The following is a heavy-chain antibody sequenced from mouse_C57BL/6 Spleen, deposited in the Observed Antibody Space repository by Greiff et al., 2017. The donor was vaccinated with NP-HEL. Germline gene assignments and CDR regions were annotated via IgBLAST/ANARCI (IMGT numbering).Heavy chain of an antibody. V-gene: IGHV1-4*01. CDR2: INPSSGYT. D-gene: IGHD1-1*01. CDR1: GYTFTSYT. Sequence: QVQLQQSGAELARPGASVKMSCKASGYTFTSYTMHWVKQRPGQGLEWIGYINPSSGYTKYNQKFKDKATLTADKSSSTAYMQLSSLTSEDSAVYDCARGSSYDWFAYWGQGTLVTVSA. CDR3: ARGSSYDWFAY. J-gene: IGHJ3*01.